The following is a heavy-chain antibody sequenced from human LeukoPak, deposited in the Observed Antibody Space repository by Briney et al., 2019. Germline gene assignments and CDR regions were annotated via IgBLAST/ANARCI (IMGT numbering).Heavy chain of an antibody. CDR2: INAGNGNT. D-gene: IGHD3-3*01. J-gene: IGHJ6*02. Sequence: ASVKVSCKASGYTFTGYYMHWVRQAPGQGLEWMGWINAGNGNTKYSQKFQGRVTITRDTSASTAYMELSSLRSEDTAVYYCASSRFLEWLSSIYYYGMDVWGQGTTVTVSS. V-gene: IGHV1-3*01. CDR1: GYTFTGYY. CDR3: ASSRFLEWLSSIYYYGMDV.